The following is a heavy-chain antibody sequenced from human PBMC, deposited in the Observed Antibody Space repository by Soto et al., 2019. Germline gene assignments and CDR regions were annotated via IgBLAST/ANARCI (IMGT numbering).Heavy chain of an antibody. V-gene: IGHV3-23*01. J-gene: IGHJ4*02. CDR2: IRGSGGST. CDR1: GFTFSTYA. Sequence: EVQLLESGGRLVQPGGSLRLSCAASGFTFSTYAMSWVRQAPGKGLEWVSAIRGSGGSTYYADSVKGRFTISRDNSKNTLYLQMNSLRAEDTAVYYCAKAGIATPRALTGDYWGQGTLVTVSS. D-gene: IGHD6-13*01. CDR3: AKAGIATPRALTGDY.